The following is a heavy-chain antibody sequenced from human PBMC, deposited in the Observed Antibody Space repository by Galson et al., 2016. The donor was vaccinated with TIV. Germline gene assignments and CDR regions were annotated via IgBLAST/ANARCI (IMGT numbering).Heavy chain of an antibody. J-gene: IGHJ4*02. CDR2: INQSGSI. CDR1: GESFTGHY. Sequence: TLSLTCAVYGESFTGHYLSWIRQPPGKGLKWIGEINQSGSINYNPSLKSRVTLSEDTSKSQFSLKLSSVTAADTAVYYCARARRYSGYENDYWGPGILVTVSS. CDR3: ARARRYSGYENDY. D-gene: IGHD5-12*01. V-gene: IGHV4-34*01.